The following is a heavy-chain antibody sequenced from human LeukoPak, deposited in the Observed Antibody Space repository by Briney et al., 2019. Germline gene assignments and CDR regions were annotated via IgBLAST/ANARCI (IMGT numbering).Heavy chain of an antibody. CDR2: ISGSGGST. V-gene: IGHV3-23*01. D-gene: IGHD4-17*01. J-gene: IGHJ4*02. CDR1: GFIFDNYA. CDR3: AKDIKIRCEYYFDY. Sequence: GALRLSCASSGFIFDNYAMGWVRPAPGKGLEWVSAISGSGGSTYYADSVKGRFTISRDNSKNTLYLQMNSLRAEDTAVYYCAKDIKIRCEYYFDYWGQGTLVTVSS.